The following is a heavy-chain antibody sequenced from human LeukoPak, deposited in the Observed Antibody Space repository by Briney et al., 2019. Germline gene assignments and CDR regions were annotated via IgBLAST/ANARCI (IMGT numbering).Heavy chain of an antibody. CDR1: GYTFTSYA. D-gene: IGHD3-3*01. CDR2: FSAYNGNT. Sequence: APVKVSCKASGYTFTSYAISWARQAPGQGLEWMGWFSAYNGNTNYAQMLQGRVTMTTDTSTSTAYMELRSLRSDDTAVYYCARDLADFWSDYSTGDYWGQGTLVTVSS. CDR3: ARDLADFWSDYSTGDY. V-gene: IGHV1-18*01. J-gene: IGHJ4*02.